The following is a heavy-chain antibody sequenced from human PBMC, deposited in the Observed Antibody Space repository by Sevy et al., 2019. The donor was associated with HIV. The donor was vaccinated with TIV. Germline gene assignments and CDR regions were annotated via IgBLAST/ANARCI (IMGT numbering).Heavy chain of an antibody. Sequence: GGSLRLSCAASGFTFSSYAMSWVRQAPGKGLEWVSAISGSGGSTYYADSVKGRFTISRDNSKNTLYLQMNSLRAEDKAVYYCANRDSNYVFDYWGQGTLVTVSS. CDR1: GFTFSSYA. D-gene: IGHD4-4*01. J-gene: IGHJ4*02. CDR2: ISGSGGST. V-gene: IGHV3-23*01. CDR3: ANRDSNYVFDY.